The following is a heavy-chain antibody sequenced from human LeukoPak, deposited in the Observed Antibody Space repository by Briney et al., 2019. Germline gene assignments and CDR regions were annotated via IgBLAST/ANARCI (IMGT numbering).Heavy chain of an antibody. CDR2: ISSSSSYI. J-gene: IGHJ4*02. V-gene: IGHV3-21*01. D-gene: IGHD3-22*01. Sequence: GGSLRLSCAASGFTFSSYSMNWVRQAPGRGLEWVSSISSSSSYIYYAHSVKGRFTISRDNAKNSLYLQMNSLRAADTAVYYCARDPDYYDSSGPFDYWGQGTLVTVSS. CDR3: ARDPDYYDSSGPFDY. CDR1: GFTFSSYS.